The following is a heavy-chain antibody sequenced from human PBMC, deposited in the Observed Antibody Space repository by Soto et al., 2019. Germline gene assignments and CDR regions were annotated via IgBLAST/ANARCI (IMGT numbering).Heavy chain of an antibody. CDR2: ISSNGGTT. D-gene: IGHD1-7*01. CDR1: GFTFSSYD. Sequence: EVQLAESGGGMVQPGGSLRLSCVASGFTFSSYDMHWVRQAPGKGLEYVSSISSNGGTTYYGNSVKGRFTISRDNSKNTLYLQMGSLRAHDMAVYYCVRRVSGNYDYWGQGTLVTVSS. V-gene: IGHV3-64*01. J-gene: IGHJ4*02. CDR3: VRRVSGNYDY.